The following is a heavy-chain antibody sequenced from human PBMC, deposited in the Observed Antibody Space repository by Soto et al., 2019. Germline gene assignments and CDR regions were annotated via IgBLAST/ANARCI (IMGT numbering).Heavy chain of an antibody. J-gene: IGHJ4*02. CDR3: TTSNGAGVRAFDY. CDR1: GFIFRNAW. V-gene: IGHV3-15*07. D-gene: IGHD1-26*01. Sequence: EGRLVESGGGLVKPEESLRLSCAASGFIFRNAWMNWVRQAPGKGLEWVGRVKSRIDDETTDYAAPVKGRFSITRYDSSSVVYLQMNSHRIANTALYFATTSNGAGVRAFDYWGPGTVVTVSS. CDR2: VKSRIDDETT.